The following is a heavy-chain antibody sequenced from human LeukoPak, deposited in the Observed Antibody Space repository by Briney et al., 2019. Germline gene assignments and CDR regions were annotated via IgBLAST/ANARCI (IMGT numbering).Heavy chain of an antibody. CDR2: IYYSGST. D-gene: IGHD3-10*01. Sequence: SETLSLTCTVSGGSISSSSYYWGWIRQPPGKGLEWIGSIYYSGSTNYNPSLKSRVTISVDTSKNQFSLKLSSVTAADTAVYYYARGLSRGSGVFDYWGQGTLVTVSS. J-gene: IGHJ4*02. CDR1: GGSISSSSYY. CDR3: ARGLSRGSGVFDY. V-gene: IGHV4-39*07.